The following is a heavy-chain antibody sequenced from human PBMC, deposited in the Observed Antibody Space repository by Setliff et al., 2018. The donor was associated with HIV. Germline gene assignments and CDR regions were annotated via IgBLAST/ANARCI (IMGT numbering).Heavy chain of an antibody. CDR3: ARVRLTMIMMVDYFDQ. D-gene: IGHD3-22*01. Sequence: SETLSLTCTVSRGSISSGGYYWSWIRQPPGKGLEWIGYIFTSGDPNYNPSLRSRVTLSVDTSKNQVSLKLGSVTAADTAVYYCARVRLTMIMMVDYFDQWGQGTLVTVSS. J-gene: IGHJ4*02. CDR1: RGSISSGGYY. CDR2: IFTSGDP. V-gene: IGHV4-61*08.